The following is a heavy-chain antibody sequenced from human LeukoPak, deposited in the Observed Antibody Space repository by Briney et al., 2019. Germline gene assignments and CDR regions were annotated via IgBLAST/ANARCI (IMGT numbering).Heavy chain of an antibody. CDR1: KFTFSNYW. V-gene: IGHV3-7*01. D-gene: IGHD3-10*02. Sequence: PGGFLRLSCAASKFTFSNYWMSWVRQAPRKGLEWVAHIKQDGSEKYYVDSMKGRFTISRDNAKNSLYLQMNSLRAEDTAVYYCARIGVYFGLFTMYYFDYWGQGTLVTVSS. J-gene: IGHJ4*02. CDR3: ARIGVYFGLFTMYYFDY. CDR2: IKQDGSEK.